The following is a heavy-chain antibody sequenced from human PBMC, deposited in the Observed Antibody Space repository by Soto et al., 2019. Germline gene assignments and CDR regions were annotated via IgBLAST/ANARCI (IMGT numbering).Heavy chain of an antibody. D-gene: IGHD5-12*01. Sequence: QMQLVQSGPEVRKRGTSVKVSCKASGLTFSSSAVQWVRQARGQRLEWIGWIVVGSGSTKYAQKFQERVTITRDMSTSTAYMELNSLRSEDTAVYYCAAPPNRDAYNYGYWGQGTLVTVSS. CDR2: IVVGSGST. J-gene: IGHJ4*02. CDR1: GLTFSSSA. CDR3: AAPPNRDAYNYGY. V-gene: IGHV1-58*01.